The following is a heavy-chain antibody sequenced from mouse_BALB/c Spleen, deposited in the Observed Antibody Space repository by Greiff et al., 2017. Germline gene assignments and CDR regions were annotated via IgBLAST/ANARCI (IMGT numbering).Heavy chain of an antibody. CDR2: ISSGGSYT. Sequence: EVQGVESGGDLVKPGGSLKLSCAASGFTFSSYGMSWVRQTPDKRLEWVATISSGGSYTYYPDSVKGRFTISRDNAKNTLYLQMSSLKSEDTAMYYCARHGITTVVAKGYFDYWGQGTTLTVSS. D-gene: IGHD1-1*01. CDR3: ARHGITTVVAKGYFDY. V-gene: IGHV5-6*01. J-gene: IGHJ2*01. CDR1: GFTFSSYG.